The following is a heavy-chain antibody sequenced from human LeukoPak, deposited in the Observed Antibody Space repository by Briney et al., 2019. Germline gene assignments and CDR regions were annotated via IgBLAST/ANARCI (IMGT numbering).Heavy chain of an antibody. V-gene: IGHV4-59*08. CDR3: ARCGSGKPFSAYYYYYGMDV. CDR1: GRSISSSY. CDR2: IYYSGST. D-gene: IGHD3-10*01. Sequence: SETLSLTCTVSGRSISSSYWSWIRQPPGKGLEWIGYIYYSGSTNYNPSLESRVTISVDTSKNQFSLKLSSVTAADTAVYYCARCGSGKPFSAYYYYYGMDVWGQGTTVTVSS. J-gene: IGHJ6*02.